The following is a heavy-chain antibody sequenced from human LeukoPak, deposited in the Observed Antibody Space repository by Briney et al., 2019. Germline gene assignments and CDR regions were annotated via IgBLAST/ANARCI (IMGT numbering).Heavy chain of an antibody. J-gene: IGHJ4*02. V-gene: IGHV4-38-2*02. CDR2: IHYSARI. CDR1: GYSISSGYY. Sequence: SETLSLTCTVSGYSISSGYYWGWIRQPPGKGLEWIGSIHYSARIYYNPSLKSRLTISPDTSKNQFSLKLTSVTAADTAVYYCATTRRYFDWSPIDYWGQGTLVTVSS. D-gene: IGHD3-9*01. CDR3: ATTRRYFDWSPIDY.